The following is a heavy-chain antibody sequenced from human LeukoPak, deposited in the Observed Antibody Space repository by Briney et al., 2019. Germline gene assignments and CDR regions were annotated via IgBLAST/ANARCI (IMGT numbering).Heavy chain of an antibody. CDR3: ASSSWSRSNWFDP. D-gene: IGHD6-13*01. J-gene: IGHJ5*02. CDR1: GFTVSSNS. CDR2: IYSGGTT. Sequence: GGSLRLSCAASGFTVSSNSMTWVRLAPGKGLEWVSVIYSGGTTYYADSVKGRFAISRDNSKNALYLQMNSLRVEDTAVYYCASSSWSRSNWFDPWGQGTLVTVSS. V-gene: IGHV3-53*05.